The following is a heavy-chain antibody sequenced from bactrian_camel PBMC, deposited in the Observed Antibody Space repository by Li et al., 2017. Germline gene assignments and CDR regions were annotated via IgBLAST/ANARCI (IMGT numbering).Heavy chain of an antibody. J-gene: IGHJ4*01. D-gene: IGHD4*01. CDR3: AADHRCKIATLQIRDVTQAH. Sequence: VQLVESGGGSVQAGGSLRPSCVISAYPYSRNCITWFRQVPGREREGVAAVCGGGSTVYADSVKGRFTISLDTAKTTTYLQMNSLKVEDTAMYYCAADHRCKIATLQIRDVTQAHWSQGTQVTVS. V-gene: IGHV3S67*01. CDR2: VCGGGST. CDR1: AYPYSRNC.